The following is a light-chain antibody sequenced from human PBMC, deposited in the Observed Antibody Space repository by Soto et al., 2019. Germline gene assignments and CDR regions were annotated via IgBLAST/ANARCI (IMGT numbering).Light chain of an antibody. Sequence: QSALTQPASVSGSPGQAITISCTGTRSDVGAYNFVSWYQQHPGEVPKLILYDVNVRPSGVSNRSSGSKSGNTASLTISGLQAEEEADYYRTSWTTSTTMIFGGGTKLTVL. CDR3: TSWTTSTTMI. V-gene: IGLV2-14*03. CDR2: DVN. CDR1: RSDVGAYNF. J-gene: IGLJ2*01.